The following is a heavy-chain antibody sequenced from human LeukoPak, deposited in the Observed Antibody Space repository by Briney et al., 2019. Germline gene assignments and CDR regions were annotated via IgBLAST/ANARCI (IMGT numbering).Heavy chain of an antibody. CDR1: GFTFSSYG. Sequence: GGSLRLSCAASGFTFSSYGMHWVRQAPGKGLEWVAVISYDGSKKYYADSVKGRFTISRDNSKNTVYLQMNSLRAEDTAVYYCASHYYDSSGYFQHWGQGTLVTVSS. CDR2: ISYDGSKK. D-gene: IGHD3-22*01. J-gene: IGHJ1*01. V-gene: IGHV3-30*03. CDR3: ASHYYDSSGYFQH.